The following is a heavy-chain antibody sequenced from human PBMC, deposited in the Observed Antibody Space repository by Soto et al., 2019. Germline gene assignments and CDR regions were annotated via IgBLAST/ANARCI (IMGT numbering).Heavy chain of an antibody. CDR2: IVVGTGHT. CDR3: TAPLEGGEYGANSAFDY. D-gene: IGHD4-17*01. V-gene: IGHV1-58*01. CDR1: GFSFTSSS. J-gene: IGHJ4*02. Sequence: GASVKVSCKASGFSFTSSSVQWVRQARGQRLEWIGWIVVGTGHTNYAQKFQERVTISTDMSTNTAYMEVNSLRFDDTAVYYCTAPLEGGEYGANSAFDYWGQGTLVTVSS.